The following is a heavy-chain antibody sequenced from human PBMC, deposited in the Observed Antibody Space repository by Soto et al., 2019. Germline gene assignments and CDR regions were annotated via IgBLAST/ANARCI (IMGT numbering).Heavy chain of an antibody. J-gene: IGHJ4*02. CDR3: ARNGVGTYHFDC. V-gene: IGHV1-3*04. CDR2: TNIGHGDT. CDR1: GYTFTTYA. Sequence: QVQLVQSGAEVKKPGASVKVSCKTSGYTFTTYAMHWVRQAPGQRLEWMGWTNIGHGDTKFSQKFQGRVTFTRDTAASTAYMELSSLRSEVTAGYYWARNGVGTYHFDCWGQGTLVTVSS. D-gene: IGHD1-1*01.